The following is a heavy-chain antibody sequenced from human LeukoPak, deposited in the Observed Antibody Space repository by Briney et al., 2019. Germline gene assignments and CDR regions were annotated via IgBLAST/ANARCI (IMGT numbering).Heavy chain of an antibody. Sequence: GGSLRLSCAASGFTFSSYAMHWVRQAPGKGLEWVAVISYDGSNKYYADSVKGRFTISRDNPKNTLYLQMNSLRAEDTAVYYCAREFRTTVTTESYYYYYGMDVWGQGTTVTVSS. J-gene: IGHJ6*02. D-gene: IGHD4-17*01. V-gene: IGHV3-30*04. CDR3: AREFRTTVTTESYYYYYGMDV. CDR2: ISYDGSNK. CDR1: GFTFSSYA.